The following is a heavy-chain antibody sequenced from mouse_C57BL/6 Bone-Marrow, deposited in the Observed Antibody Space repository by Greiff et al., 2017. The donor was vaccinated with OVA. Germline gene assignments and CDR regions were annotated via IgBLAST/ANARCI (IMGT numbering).Heavy chain of an antibody. Sequence: QVQLKQSGPELVKPGASVKISCKASGYSFTSYYIHWVKQRPGQGLEWIGWIYPGSGNTKYNEKFKGKATLTADTSSSTAYMQLSSLTSEDSAVYYCARPDYYGSSYGFAYWGQGTLVTVSA. CDR2: IYPGSGNT. V-gene: IGHV1-66*01. D-gene: IGHD1-1*01. CDR1: GYSFTSYY. CDR3: ARPDYYGSSYGFAY. J-gene: IGHJ3*01.